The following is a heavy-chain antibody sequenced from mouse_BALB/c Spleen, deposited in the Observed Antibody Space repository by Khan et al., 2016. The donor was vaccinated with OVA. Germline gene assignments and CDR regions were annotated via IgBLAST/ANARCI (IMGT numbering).Heavy chain of an antibody. D-gene: IGHD1-2*01. CDR3: ANSHYCSWFAS. CDR2: IGSDSSTL. CDR1: GFTFSSFG. Sequence: EVELVESGGGLVQPGGSRKLSCTASGFTFSSFGMHWVRQAPEKGLEGVAYIGSDSSTLYYADTVKGRFTISRDNPKNTLLLQLTSLRSEATAMYYCANSHYCSWFASCGQGTLVTVSA. J-gene: IGHJ3*01. V-gene: IGHV5-17*02.